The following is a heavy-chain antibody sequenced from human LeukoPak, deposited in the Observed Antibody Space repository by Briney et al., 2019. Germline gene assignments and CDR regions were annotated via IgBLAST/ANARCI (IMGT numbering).Heavy chain of an antibody. CDR2: IIPIFGTA. V-gene: IGHV1-69*05. CDR1: GGTFSSYA. D-gene: IGHD3-22*01. CDR3: ARGPHYYDRSGYWNY. J-gene: IGHJ4*02. Sequence: GASVKVSCKASGGTFSSYAISWVRQAPGQGLEWMGGIIPIFGTANYAQKFQGRVTITTDESTSTAYMELSSLRSEDTAVYYCARGPHYYDRSGYWNYWGQGTLVTVSS.